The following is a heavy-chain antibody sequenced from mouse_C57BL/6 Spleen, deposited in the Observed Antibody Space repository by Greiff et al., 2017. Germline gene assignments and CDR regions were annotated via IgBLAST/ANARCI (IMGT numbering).Heavy chain of an antibody. CDR2: IDPSDSYT. CDR1: GYTFTSYW. V-gene: IGHV1-69*01. J-gene: IGHJ4*01. CDR3: ALRIYAMDY. Sequence: QVQLQQPGAELVMPGASVKLSCKASGYTFTSYWMHWVKQRPGQGLEWIGEIDPSDSYTNYNQKFKGKSTLTVDKSSSTAYMQLSSLTSEDSAVYYCALRIYAMDYWGQGTSVTVSS.